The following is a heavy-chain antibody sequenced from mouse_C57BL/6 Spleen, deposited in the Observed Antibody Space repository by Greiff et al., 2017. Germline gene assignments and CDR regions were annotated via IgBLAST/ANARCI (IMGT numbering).Heavy chain of an antibody. V-gene: IGHV1-20*01. CDR1: GYSFTGYF. D-gene: IGHD2-4*01. J-gene: IGHJ3*01. Sequence: VKPGDSVKISCKASGYSFTGYFMNWVMQSHGKSLEWIGRINPYNGDTFYNQKFKGKATLTVDKSSSTAHMELRSLTSEDSAVYYCARVNDYDAWFAYWGQGTLVTVSA. CDR2: INPYNGDT. CDR3: ARVNDYDAWFAY.